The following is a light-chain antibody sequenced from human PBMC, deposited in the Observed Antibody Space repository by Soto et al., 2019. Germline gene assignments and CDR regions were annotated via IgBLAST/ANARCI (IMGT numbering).Light chain of an antibody. J-gene: IGKJ5*01. Sequence: DIQMTQSPSTLSASVGDRVTITCRASQTISSWLAWYQQKPGKAPKFLIYKASNLESGVPSRFSGSGSGTEFTLTISSLQTDDFATDYCQHYSAYPITFGQGTRLEIK. CDR3: QHYSAYPIT. V-gene: IGKV1-5*03. CDR1: QTISSW. CDR2: KAS.